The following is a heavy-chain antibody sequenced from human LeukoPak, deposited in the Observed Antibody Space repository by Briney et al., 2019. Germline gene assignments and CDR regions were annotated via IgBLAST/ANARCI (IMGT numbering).Heavy chain of an antibody. CDR3: AKAGPGELCFGELPDYYYYMDV. CDR2: IKQDGSEK. V-gene: IGHV3-7*01. Sequence: GGSLRLSCAASGFTFSSYWMSWVRQAPGKGLEWVANIKQDGSEKYYVDSVKGRFTISRDNSKNTLYLQMNSLRAEDTAVYYCAKAGPGELCFGELPDYYYYMDVWGKGTTVTISS. D-gene: IGHD3-10*01. J-gene: IGHJ6*03. CDR1: GFTFSSYW.